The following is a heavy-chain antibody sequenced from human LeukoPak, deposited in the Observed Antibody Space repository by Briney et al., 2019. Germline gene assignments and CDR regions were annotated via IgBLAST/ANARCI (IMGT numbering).Heavy chain of an antibody. V-gene: IGHV3-48*04. Sequence: PGGSLRLSCAASGFTFSSYAMSWVRQAPGKGLEWVSYISSSSSTIYYADSVKGRFTISRDNAKNSLYLQMNSLRAEDTAVYYCASAHYDFWSGYYAQYWGQGTLVTVSS. J-gene: IGHJ4*02. CDR1: GFTFSSYA. CDR3: ASAHYDFWSGYYAQY. CDR2: ISSSSSTI. D-gene: IGHD3-3*01.